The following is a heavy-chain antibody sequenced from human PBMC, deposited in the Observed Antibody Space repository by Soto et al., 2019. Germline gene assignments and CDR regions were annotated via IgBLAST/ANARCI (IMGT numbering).Heavy chain of an antibody. CDR2: IYHSGNT. CDR1: GYSISLGYY. D-gene: IGHD5-12*01. V-gene: IGHV4-38-2*02. Sequence: SETLSLTCAVSGYSISLGYYWGWIRQPPWKGLEWIGSIYHSGNTYYNPSLKSRVSISLHTSKNHFSLELTSVTAADTAVYYCARDLRGYSRYDYLDYWGQGTPVTVSS. J-gene: IGHJ4*02. CDR3: ARDLRGYSRYDYLDY.